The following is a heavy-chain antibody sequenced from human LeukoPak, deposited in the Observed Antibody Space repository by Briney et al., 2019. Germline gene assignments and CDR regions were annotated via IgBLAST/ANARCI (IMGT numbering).Heavy chain of an antibody. V-gene: IGHV4-39*07. CDR3: ARLHGTDVDY. CDR2: IFYSGGT. Sequence: SETLSLTCTVSGGSINTPNYYWGWIRQTPGKGLEWIGNIFYSGGTYYSPSLTSRVTLSVDKSKNQFSLRLSSVTAADTAVYYCARLHGTDVDYWGQGTLVTVSS. CDR1: GGSINTPNYY. D-gene: IGHD1-1*01. J-gene: IGHJ4*02.